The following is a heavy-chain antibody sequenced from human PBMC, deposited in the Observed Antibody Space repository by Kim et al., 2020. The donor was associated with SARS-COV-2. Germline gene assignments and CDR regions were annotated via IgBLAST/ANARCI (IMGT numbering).Heavy chain of an antibody. Sequence: RVTISVDTSKNQFSLKLSSVTAADTAVYYCARSQRELLWFGEPYDRFFDYWGQGTLVTVSS. CDR3: ARSQRELLWFGEPYDRFFDY. D-gene: IGHD3-10*01. J-gene: IGHJ4*02. V-gene: IGHV4-39*07.